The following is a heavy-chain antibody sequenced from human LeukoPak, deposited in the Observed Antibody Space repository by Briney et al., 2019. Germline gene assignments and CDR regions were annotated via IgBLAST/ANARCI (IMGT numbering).Heavy chain of an antibody. CDR3: ARAVVRGTNYFDY. CDR2: INHSGST. J-gene: IGHJ4*02. Sequence: SETLSLTCAVYGGSFSGYYWSWIRQPPGKGLEWIGEINHSGSTNYNPSLKSRVTISVDTPKNQFSLKLSSVTAADTAVYYCARAVVRGTNYFDYWGQGTLVTVSS. CDR1: GGSFSGYY. V-gene: IGHV4-34*01. D-gene: IGHD3-10*01.